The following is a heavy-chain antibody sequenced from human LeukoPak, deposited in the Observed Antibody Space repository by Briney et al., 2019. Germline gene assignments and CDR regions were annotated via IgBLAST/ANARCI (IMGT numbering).Heavy chain of an antibody. CDR2: IKSRTAGGTT. Sequence: GGSLRLSCAASGFTFSSAWMSWVRQAPGKGLEWVGRIKSRTAGGTTDYAAPVKGRFIIAIDDSKNTLFLQMNSLKTEDTAVYFCTTDRGITDLPLFGYWGQGTLVTVSS. CDR3: TTDRGITDLPLFGY. D-gene: IGHD1-14*01. J-gene: IGHJ4*02. CDR1: GFTFSSAW. V-gene: IGHV3-15*01.